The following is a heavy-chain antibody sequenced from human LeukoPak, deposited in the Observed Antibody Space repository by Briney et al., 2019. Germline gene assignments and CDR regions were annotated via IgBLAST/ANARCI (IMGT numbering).Heavy chain of an antibody. J-gene: IGHJ4*02. D-gene: IGHD4/OR15-4a*01. CDR3: ARRAGAYSHPYDY. CDR2: IKQDGSEK. Sequence: GGSLRLSCAASGFTFSSYGMSWVRQAPGKGLEWVANIKQDGSEKYYVDSVKGRFTISRDNAKNSLYLQMNSLRAEDTAVYYCARRAGAYSHPYDYWGQGTLVTVSS. CDR1: GFTFSSYG. V-gene: IGHV3-7*03.